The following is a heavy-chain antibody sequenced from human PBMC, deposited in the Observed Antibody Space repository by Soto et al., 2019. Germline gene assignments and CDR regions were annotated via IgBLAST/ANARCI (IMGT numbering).Heavy chain of an antibody. Sequence: ASVKVSCKASGYTFTSSGISWVRQAPGQGLEWMGWISAYNGNTNYAQKLQGRVTMTIDRSTTTAYLELRSLTSDDTAVYYCAKNGHPPYYYYGMDVWGQGTTVTVSS. CDR2: ISAYNGNT. V-gene: IGHV1-18*01. CDR3: AKNGHPPYYYYGMDV. CDR1: GYTFTSSG. D-gene: IGHD2-8*01. J-gene: IGHJ6*02.